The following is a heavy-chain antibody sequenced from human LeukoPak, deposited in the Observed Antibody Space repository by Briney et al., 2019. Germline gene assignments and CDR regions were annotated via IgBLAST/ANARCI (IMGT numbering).Heavy chain of an antibody. CDR1: GGSVSSGSYY. Sequence: SETLSLTCTVSGGSVSSGSYYWNWIRQPPGKVLEWIGYIYYSGSTNYNPSLKSRVTISVDTSKNQFSLKLSSVTAADTAVYYCARLRAYYYDSSGYYNFDFWGQGTLVTVSS. CDR2: IYYSGST. J-gene: IGHJ4*02. CDR3: ARLRAYYYDSSGYYNFDF. V-gene: IGHV4-61*01. D-gene: IGHD3-22*01.